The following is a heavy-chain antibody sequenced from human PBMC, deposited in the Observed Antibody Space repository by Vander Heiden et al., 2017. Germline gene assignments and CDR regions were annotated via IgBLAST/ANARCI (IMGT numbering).Heavy chain of an antibody. CDR3: ASSKGFGDIYYYGMDV. J-gene: IGHJ6*02. CDR1: GYTFTSYG. V-gene: IGHV1-18*01. Sequence: QVQLVQSGAEVKKPGASVKVSCKASGYTFTSYGISWVRQAPGQGLEWMGWISAYNGNTNYAQKLQCRVTMTTDTSTSTAYMERRSLRSDETAVYYCASSKGFGDIYYYGMDVWGQGTTVTVSS. D-gene: IGHD3-10*01. CDR2: ISAYNGNT.